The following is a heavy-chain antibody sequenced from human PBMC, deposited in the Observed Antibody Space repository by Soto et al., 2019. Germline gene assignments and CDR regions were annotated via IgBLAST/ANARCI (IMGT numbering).Heavy chain of an antibody. CDR2: INPSGGST. CDR3: ARDRAGRGAFYYYYGMDV. Sequence: GASVKVSCKASGYTFTSYYMHWVRQAPGQGLEWMGIINPSGGSTSYAQKFQGRVTMTRDTSTSTVYMELSSLRSEDTAVYYCARDRAGRGAFYYYYGMDVWGQGTTVTV. D-gene: IGHD6-13*01. J-gene: IGHJ6*02. CDR1: GYTFTSYY. V-gene: IGHV1-46*01.